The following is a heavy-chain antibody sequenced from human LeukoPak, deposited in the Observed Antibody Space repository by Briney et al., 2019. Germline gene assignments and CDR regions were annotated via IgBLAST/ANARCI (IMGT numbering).Heavy chain of an antibody. D-gene: IGHD3-16*02. CDR2: IGTTAGDT. V-gene: IGHV3-23*01. CDR3: AKYRLSGRRDYDH. J-gene: IGHJ4*02. CDR1: GFTFSTYA. Sequence: GGSLRLSCAASGFTFSTYAMTWVRQAPGKGLEWVSTIGTTAGDTYYADSVKGRFTVPRDNSKNTLYLQMSSLRAEDTAVYYCAKYRLSGRRDYDHWGQGILVTVSS.